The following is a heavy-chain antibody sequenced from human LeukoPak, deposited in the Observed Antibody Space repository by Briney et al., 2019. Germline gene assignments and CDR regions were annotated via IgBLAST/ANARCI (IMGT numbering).Heavy chain of an antibody. CDR3: ARGNIVATIQIDY. V-gene: IGHV1-2*02. D-gene: IGHD5-12*01. J-gene: IGHJ4*02. Sequence: GASVKVSCKASGYTFTGYYMHWVRQAPGQGLEWMGWINPNSGGTNYAQKFQGRVTMTRDTSISTAYMELSRLRSDDTAVYYCARGNIVATIQIDYWGQGTLVTVSS. CDR1: GYTFTGYY. CDR2: INPNSGGT.